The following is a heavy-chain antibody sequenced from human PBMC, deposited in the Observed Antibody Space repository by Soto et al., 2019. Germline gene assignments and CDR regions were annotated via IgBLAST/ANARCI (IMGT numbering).Heavy chain of an antibody. CDR2: ITGSGATV. D-gene: IGHD6-13*01. CDR1: GFTFSTYS. V-gene: IGHV3-48*02. J-gene: IGHJ4*02. Sequence: EVHLVESGGGLVQPGGSLRLSCAASGFTFSTYSLHWVRQAPGKGLEWVSYITGSGATVYYADSVRGRFTISRDNAKNSLYLQMNILRDDDTAVYYCARGSSNWAYYFDFWGQGTLVTVSS. CDR3: ARGSSNWAYYFDF.